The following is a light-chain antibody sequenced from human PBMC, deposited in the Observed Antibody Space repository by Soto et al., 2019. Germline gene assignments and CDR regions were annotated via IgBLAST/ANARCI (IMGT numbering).Light chain of an antibody. Sequence: QSALTQPASVSGSPGQSITISCTGTGSDIGYFNYVSWYQQQPGKAPKLMIYEVDNLPSGVSIRFSGSKSGSTASLTISGLQAEDEADYYCKSYAVGSTYVFGTGTKLTVL. CDR2: EVD. CDR3: KSYAVGSTYV. CDR1: GSDIGYFNY. V-gene: IGLV2-14*01. J-gene: IGLJ1*01.